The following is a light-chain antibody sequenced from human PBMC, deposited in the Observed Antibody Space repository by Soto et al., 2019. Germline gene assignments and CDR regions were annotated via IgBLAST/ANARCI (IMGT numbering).Light chain of an antibody. V-gene: IGLV2-14*01. J-gene: IGLJ3*02. CDR3: RAYPVTNTLGV. CDR2: EVA. Sequence: QSVLTQPASVSGSPGQSITISCTGTDSDIGDNNYVSWYQQYPGRAPKLMIYEVANRPSGVSDRFSGSKSGNTASLTILGLQAEDEADYYCRAYPVTNTLGVFGGGTKLTVL. CDR1: DSDIGDNNY.